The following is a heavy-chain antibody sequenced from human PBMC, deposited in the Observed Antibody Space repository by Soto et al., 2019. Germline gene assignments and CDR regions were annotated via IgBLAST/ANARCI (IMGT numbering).Heavy chain of an antibody. J-gene: IGHJ4*02. V-gene: IGHV3-33*01. CDR2: IWYDGSNK. CDR3: ARDPSAGAAAVVDY. D-gene: IGHD6-13*01. Sequence: GGSLRLSCAASGFTFSSYGMHWVRQAPGKGLEWVAVIWYDGSNKYYADSVKGRFTISRDNSKNTLYLQMNSLRAEDTAVYYCARDPSAGAAAVVDYWGQRTLVTVSS. CDR1: GFTFSSYG.